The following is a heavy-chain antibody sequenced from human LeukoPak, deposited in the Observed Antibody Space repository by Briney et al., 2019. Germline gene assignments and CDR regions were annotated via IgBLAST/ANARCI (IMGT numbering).Heavy chain of an antibody. CDR1: GFTFSSYS. V-gene: IGHV3-48*01. D-gene: IGHD4-11*01. CDR2: ISSARGSI. CDR3: ASSEGVDSIFDY. Sequence: GGSLRLSCAASGFTFSSYSMNWVRQAPGKGLEWVSYISSARGSIYYADSVKGRFTISRDNSKNTLYLQMNSLRAEDTAVYYCASSEGVDSIFDYWGQGTLVTVSS. J-gene: IGHJ4*02.